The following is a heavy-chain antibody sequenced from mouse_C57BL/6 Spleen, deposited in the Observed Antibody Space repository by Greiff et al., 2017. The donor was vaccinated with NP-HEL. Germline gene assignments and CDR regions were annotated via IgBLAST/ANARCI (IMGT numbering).Heavy chain of an antibody. D-gene: IGHD1-1*01. J-gene: IGHJ4*01. CDR2: IHPTSGST. V-gene: IGHV1-64*01. Sequence: QVQLQQPGAELVKPGASVKLSCKASGYTFTSYWMHWVKQRPGQGLEWIGMIHPTSGSTNYNEKFKSKATLTVDKSSSTAYMQLSSLTSEDSAVYYCARSSAVVATKGYAMDYWGQGTSVTVSS. CDR3: ARSSAVVATKGYAMDY. CDR1: GYTFTSYW.